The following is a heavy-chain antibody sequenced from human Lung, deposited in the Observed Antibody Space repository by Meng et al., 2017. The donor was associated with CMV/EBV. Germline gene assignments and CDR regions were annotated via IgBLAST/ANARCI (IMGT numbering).Heavy chain of an antibody. Sequence: SXXVSXKASGYTFTSYYMPWVRQAPGQGLEWMGVINPSGGSTSYAQKFQGRVTMTRDTSTSTVYMELSSLRSEDTAVYYCARDLITIAAADNYYYYGMDVWGQGXTVTVSS. D-gene: IGHD6-13*01. V-gene: IGHV1-46*01. CDR2: INPSGGST. CDR1: GYTFTSYY. J-gene: IGHJ6*02. CDR3: ARDLITIAAADNYYYYGMDV.